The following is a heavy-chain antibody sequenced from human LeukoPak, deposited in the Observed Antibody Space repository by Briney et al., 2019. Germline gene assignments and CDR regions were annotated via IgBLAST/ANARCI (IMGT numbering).Heavy chain of an antibody. J-gene: IGHJ4*02. D-gene: IGHD2-15*01. CDR1: GFTVSNNY. CDR2: IYSGGTT. CDR3: ARGGYCSGGNCYGYLAY. Sequence: QPGGSLRLSCAASGFTVSNNYMSWVRQAPGKGLEWVSVIYSGGTTYYADSVKGRFTISRDNSKNTLYLLMNSLRAEDTAVYYCARGGYCSGGNCYGYLAYWGQGTLVTVSS. V-gene: IGHV3-66*01.